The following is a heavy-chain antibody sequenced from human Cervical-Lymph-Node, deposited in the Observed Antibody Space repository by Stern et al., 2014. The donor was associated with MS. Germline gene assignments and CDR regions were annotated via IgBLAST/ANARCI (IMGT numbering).Heavy chain of an antibody. D-gene: IGHD6-19*01. CDR3: ARGSNGWANNWFDP. J-gene: IGHJ5*02. CDR1: GGSMKTSH. CDR2: IYYSGST. V-gene: IGHV4-59*01. Sequence: VQLLESGPGLVKPSETLSLTCTVSGGSMKTSHWHWIRQPPGRGLEWLGSIYYSGSTNDNLSLKRRVTISIDTSKNQFSLRLRSVTAADTAVYYCARGSNGWANNWFDPWGQGTLVTVSS.